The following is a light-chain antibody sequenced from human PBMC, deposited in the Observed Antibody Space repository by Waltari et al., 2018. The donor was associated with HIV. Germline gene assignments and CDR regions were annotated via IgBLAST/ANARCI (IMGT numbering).Light chain of an antibody. Sequence: QSVLTQPPSVSAAPGQKVTISCSGSSSNIGNNYVSWYQVIPGTAPKLLIYENKKRPSVIPDRVSGSKSGTAATLGITGRQTGDEADYYGGAWDSSLTAADVVFGGGTKLTVL. CDR2: ENK. J-gene: IGLJ2*01. V-gene: IGLV1-51*02. CDR3: GAWDSSLTAADVV. CDR1: SSNIGNNY.